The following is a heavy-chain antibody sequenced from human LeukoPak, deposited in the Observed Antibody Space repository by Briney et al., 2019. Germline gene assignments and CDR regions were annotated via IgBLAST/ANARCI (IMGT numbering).Heavy chain of an antibody. D-gene: IGHD1-26*01. Sequence: GGSLRLSCATSGFTLSSYWMHWVRQVPGKGLEWLSRINNDGVSTSYADSVKGRFTISRDNAKNTLYLQMNSLRAEDTAVYYCAKDGTWWELLGPLDYWGQGTLVTVSS. V-gene: IGHV3-74*01. CDR1: GFTLSSYW. J-gene: IGHJ4*02. CDR3: AKDGTWWELLGPLDY. CDR2: INNDGVST.